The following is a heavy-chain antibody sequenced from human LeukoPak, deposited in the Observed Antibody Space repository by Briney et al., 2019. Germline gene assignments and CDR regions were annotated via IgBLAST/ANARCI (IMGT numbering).Heavy chain of an antibody. CDR1: GFTFSSYA. J-gene: IGHJ4*02. CDR3: AKTSRDGYNKYYFDY. CDR2: ISGSGGST. Sequence: GGSLRLSCAASGFTFSSYAMSWVRQAPGKGLEWVSAISGSGGSTYYADSVKGRFTISRDNSKNTLYLQMNSLRAEDTAVYYRAKTSRDGYNKYYFDYWGQGTLVTVSS. D-gene: IGHD5-24*01. V-gene: IGHV3-23*01.